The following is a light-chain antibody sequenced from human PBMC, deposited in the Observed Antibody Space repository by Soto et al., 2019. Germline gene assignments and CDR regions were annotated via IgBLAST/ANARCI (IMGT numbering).Light chain of an antibody. V-gene: IGLV4-60*02. CDR1: SRYSSYI. J-gene: IGLJ3*02. CDR3: ETWDSNIHWV. Sequence: QHVLTQSSSASASLGSSVKLTCTLSSRYSSYIIAWHQQQPGKAPRYLMKLEGSGSYNKGSGVPDRFSGSSSGADRYLTISNLQFEDEADYYCETWDSNIHWVFGGGTKLTVL. CDR2: LEGSGSY.